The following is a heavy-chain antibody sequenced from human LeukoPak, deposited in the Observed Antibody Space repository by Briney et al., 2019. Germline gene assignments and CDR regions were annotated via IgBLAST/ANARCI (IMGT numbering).Heavy chain of an antibody. CDR3: ASHIPVTGMRGFDH. Sequence: SGTLSLTCAVSGGSITISYWWSWVRQPPGKGLEWIGEIHHGGSTNYEPSLKSRVTMSVDKSKNQFSLRLTSVTAADTAVYYCASHIPVTGMRGFDHWGQGAQVTVSS. V-gene: IGHV4-4*02. CDR2: IHHGGST. J-gene: IGHJ4*02. D-gene: IGHD6-19*01. CDR1: GGSITISYW.